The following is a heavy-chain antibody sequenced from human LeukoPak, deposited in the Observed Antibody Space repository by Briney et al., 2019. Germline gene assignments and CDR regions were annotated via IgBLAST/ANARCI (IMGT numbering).Heavy chain of an antibody. CDR3: TTAPPALYSPFLWTWYCMDV. Sequence: GGSLRLSCAASGFTFSSYAMHWVRQAPGKGLEWVGRIKSKTDGGTTDYAAPVKGRFTISRDDSKNTLYLQMNSLKTEDTAVYYCTTAPPALYSPFLWTWYCMDVWGKGTTVTVSS. CDR1: GFTFSSYA. V-gene: IGHV3-15*01. CDR2: IKSKTDGGTT. J-gene: IGHJ6*03. D-gene: IGHD3/OR15-3a*01.